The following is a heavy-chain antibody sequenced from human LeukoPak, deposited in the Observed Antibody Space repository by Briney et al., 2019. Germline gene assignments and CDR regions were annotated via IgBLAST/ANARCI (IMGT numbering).Heavy chain of an antibody. CDR3: AKVRAGGTGYYFDY. CDR1: GFTFSTYA. J-gene: IGHJ4*02. CDR2: ISGSGGST. Sequence: GGSLRPSCAASGFTFSTYAMSWVRQAPGKGLEWVSTISGSGGSTYYADSVKGRFTISRDNSKNTLYLQMNSLRAEDTAVYYCAKVRAGGTGYYFDYWGQGTLVTVSS. D-gene: IGHD3-10*01. V-gene: IGHV3-23*01.